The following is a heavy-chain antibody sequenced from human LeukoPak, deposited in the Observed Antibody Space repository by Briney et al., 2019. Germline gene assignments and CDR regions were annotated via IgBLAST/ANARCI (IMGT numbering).Heavy chain of an antibody. V-gene: IGHV3-53*01. CDR3: ASEVGATVGAFDI. Sequence: GGSLRLSCAASGFTASSNYMSWVRQAPGKGLEWVSVIYSGGSTYYADSVKGRFTISRDNSKNTLYLQMNSLRAEDTAVYYCASEVGATVGAFDIWGQGTMVTVSS. CDR2: IYSGGST. J-gene: IGHJ3*02. D-gene: IGHD1-26*01. CDR1: GFTASSNY.